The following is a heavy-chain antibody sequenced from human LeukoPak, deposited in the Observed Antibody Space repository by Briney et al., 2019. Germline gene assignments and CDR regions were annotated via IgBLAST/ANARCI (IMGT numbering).Heavy chain of an antibody. CDR2: IYDSGNT. Sequence: GGSLRLSCATSGFTVSSNYMSWVRQAPGKGLEWVAVIYDSGNTYYADPVKGRFLIFRDTSKNTVELQMNSLRVEDTAVYYCAGRRSSGWYAYWGQGTLVTVSS. D-gene: IGHD6-19*01. CDR1: GFTVSSNY. J-gene: IGHJ4*02. CDR3: AGRRSSGWYAY. V-gene: IGHV3-53*01.